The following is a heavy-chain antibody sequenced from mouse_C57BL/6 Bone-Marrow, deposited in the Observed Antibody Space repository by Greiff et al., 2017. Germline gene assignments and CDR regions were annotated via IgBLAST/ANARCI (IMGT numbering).Heavy chain of an antibody. CDR2: IYPRSGNT. D-gene: IGHD1-1*01. V-gene: IGHV1-81*01. CDR1: GYTFTSYG. J-gene: IGHJ3*01. CDR3: ATPYYYGSSYQFAY. Sequence: VQPQQSGAELARPGASVKLSCKASGYTFTSYGISWVKQRTGQGLEWIGEIYPRSGNTYYNEKFKGKATLTADKSSSTAYMELRSLTSEDSAVYFCATPYYYGSSYQFAYWGQGTLVTVSA.